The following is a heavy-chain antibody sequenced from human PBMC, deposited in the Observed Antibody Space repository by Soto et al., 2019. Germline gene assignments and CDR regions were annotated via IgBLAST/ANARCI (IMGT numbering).Heavy chain of an antibody. CDR3: VRDVIWSATLIWGVVARSFDI. Sequence: QLLQSGAEVRKPGASVNVSGRTSGYTFMNYGVSGVRQAPGQGLVWMGWINTYNGQTNVAQNFQGRVTLSSDASARTVSMELMSLRSDDTAMYFCVRDVIWSATLIWGVVARSFDIWGQGTAVTVSS. CDR2: INTYNGQT. V-gene: IGHV1-18*01. CDR1: GYTFMNYG. J-gene: IGHJ3*02. D-gene: IGHD3-3*01.